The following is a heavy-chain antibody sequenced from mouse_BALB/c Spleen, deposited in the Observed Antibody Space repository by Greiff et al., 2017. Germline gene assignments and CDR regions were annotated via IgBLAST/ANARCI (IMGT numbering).Heavy chain of an antibody. CDR1: GYSFTGYY. Sequence: EVQLQQSGPELVKPGASVKISCKASGYSFTGYYMHWVKQSHVKSLEWIGRINPYNGATSYNQNFKDKASLTVDKSSSTAYMELHSLTSEDSAVYYCARGSTWYFDVWGAGTTVTVSS. V-gene: IGHV1-26*01. J-gene: IGHJ1*01. CDR2: INPYNGAT. CDR3: ARGSTWYFDV.